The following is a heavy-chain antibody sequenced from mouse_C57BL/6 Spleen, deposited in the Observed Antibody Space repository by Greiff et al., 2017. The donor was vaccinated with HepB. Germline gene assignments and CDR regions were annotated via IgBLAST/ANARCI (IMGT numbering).Heavy chain of an antibody. D-gene: IGHD4-1*01. Sequence: EVQVVESEGGLVQPGSSMKLSCTASGFTFSDYYMAWVRQVPEKGLEWVANINYDGSSTYYLDSLKSRFIISRDNAKNILYLQMSSLKSEDTATYYCARGGSWESFDYWGQGTTLTVSS. J-gene: IGHJ2*01. CDR1: GFTFSDYY. CDR2: INYDGSST. CDR3: ARGGSWESFDY. V-gene: IGHV5-16*01.